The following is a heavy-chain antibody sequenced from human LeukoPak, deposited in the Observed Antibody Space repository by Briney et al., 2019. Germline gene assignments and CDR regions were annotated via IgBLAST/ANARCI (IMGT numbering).Heavy chain of an antibody. V-gene: IGHV3-48*03. CDR3: AKDLWWFGELFGIFDH. CDR1: GFTFSSYE. CDR2: ISSSGSTI. J-gene: IGHJ4*02. Sequence: GGSLRLSCAASGFTFSSYEMNWVRQAPGKGLEWVSYISSSGSTIYYADSVKGRFTISRDNAKNSLYLHMNSLRAEDTAVYYCAKDLWWFGELFGIFDHWGQGTLVTVSS. D-gene: IGHD3-10*01.